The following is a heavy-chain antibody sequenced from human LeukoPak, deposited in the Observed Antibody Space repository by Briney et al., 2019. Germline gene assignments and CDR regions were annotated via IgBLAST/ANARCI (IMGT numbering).Heavy chain of an antibody. V-gene: IGHV1-58*02. D-gene: IGHD3-10*01. CDR3: ARDRAGASDY. CDR1: EFTFTSSA. CDR2: IVVGSGNT. J-gene: IGHJ4*02. Sequence: SVKVSCKASEFTFTSSAMHWVRQARGQRLEWIGWIVVGSGNTNYAQKFQEGVTITRDMSTSTAYMELSRLRSDDTAVYHCARDRAGASDYWGQGTLVTVSS.